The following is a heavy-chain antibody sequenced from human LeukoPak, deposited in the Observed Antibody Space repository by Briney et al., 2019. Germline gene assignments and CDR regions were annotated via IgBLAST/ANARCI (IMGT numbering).Heavy chain of an antibody. CDR1: GFTFSSYG. Sequence: GGSLRLSCAASGFTFSSYGMHWVRQAPGKGLEWVAVISYDGSNKYYADSVKGRFTISRDNSKNTLYLQMNSLRAEDTAVYYCAKDQADSSSWFLYYYYGMDVWGQGTTVTVSS. CDR2: ISYDGSNK. D-gene: IGHD6-13*01. V-gene: IGHV3-30*18. J-gene: IGHJ6*02. CDR3: AKDQADSSSWFLYYYYGMDV.